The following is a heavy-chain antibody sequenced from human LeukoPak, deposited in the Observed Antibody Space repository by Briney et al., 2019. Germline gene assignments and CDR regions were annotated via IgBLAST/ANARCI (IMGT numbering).Heavy chain of an antibody. CDR3: ARDLLQWSAAAGYKPNYYMDV. D-gene: IGHD6-13*01. V-gene: IGHV6-1*01. J-gene: IGHJ6*03. CDR1: GDSVSSNSAA. Sequence: SQTLSLTCAISGDSVSSNSAAWNWIRQSPSRGLEWLGRTYYRSKWYNDYAVSVKSRITINPDTSKNQFSLQLNSVTPEDTAVYYCARDLLQWSAAAGYKPNYYMDVWGKGTTVTVSS. CDR2: TYYRSKWYN.